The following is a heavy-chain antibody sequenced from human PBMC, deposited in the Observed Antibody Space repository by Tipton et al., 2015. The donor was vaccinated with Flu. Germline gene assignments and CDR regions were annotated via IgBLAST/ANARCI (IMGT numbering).Heavy chain of an antibody. Sequence: QVQLVQSGAEVKEPGSSVKVSCKASGGTFSSYAISWVRQAPGQGLGWMGGIIPIFGTANYAQKFQGRVTVTADESTSTAYMELSSLRSEDTAVYYCARDRRWGLLTELDYWGQGTLVTVSS. D-gene: IGHD1-26*01. CDR2: IIPIFGTA. CDR3: ARDRRWGLLTELDY. CDR1: GGTFSSYA. V-gene: IGHV1-69*12. J-gene: IGHJ4*02.